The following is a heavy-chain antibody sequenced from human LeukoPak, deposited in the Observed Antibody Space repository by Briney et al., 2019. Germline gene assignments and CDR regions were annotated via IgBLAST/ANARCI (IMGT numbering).Heavy chain of an antibody. CDR3: AREPQYCSSTSCYHYGMDV. Sequence: PGGSLRLSCAASGFTFSSYWMHWVRQAPGKGLVWVSRINSDGSSTSYADSVKGRFTISRDNAKNTLYLQMNSLRAEDTAVYYCAREPQYCSSTSCYHYGMDVWGQGTTVTVSS. CDR1: GFTFSSYW. CDR2: INSDGSST. J-gene: IGHJ6*02. D-gene: IGHD2-2*01. V-gene: IGHV3-74*01.